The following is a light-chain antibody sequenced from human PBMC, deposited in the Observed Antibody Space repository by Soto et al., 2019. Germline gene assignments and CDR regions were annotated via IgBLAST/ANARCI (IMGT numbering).Light chain of an antibody. CDR3: QQYGSSPWT. J-gene: IGKJ1*01. Sequence: EIVVTQSPGTLSLSPGEGATLSCRASQSVSSNYLAWYQQKPGQAPRLLIYGASNRATGIPDRFSGSGSGTDFTLTISRLEPEDFAVYYCQQYGSSPWTFGQGTKVDIK. V-gene: IGKV3-20*01. CDR2: GAS. CDR1: QSVSSNY.